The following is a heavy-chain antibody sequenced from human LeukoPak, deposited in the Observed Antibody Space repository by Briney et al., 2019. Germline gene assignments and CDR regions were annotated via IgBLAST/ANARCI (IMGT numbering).Heavy chain of an antibody. V-gene: IGHV3-66*01. CDR1: GFTVSSNY. D-gene: IGHD4-17*01. CDR2: IYSGGST. J-gene: IGHJ4*02. CDR3: AREFYGGYYFDY. Sequence: EGSLRLSCAASGFTVSSNYMSWVRQAPGKGLEWVSVIYSGGSTYYADSVKGRFTISRDNSKNTLYLQMNSLRAEDTAVYYCAREFYGGYYFDYWGQGTLVTVSS.